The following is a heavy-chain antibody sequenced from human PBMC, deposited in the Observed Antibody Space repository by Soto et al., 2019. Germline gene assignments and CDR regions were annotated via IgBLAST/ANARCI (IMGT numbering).Heavy chain of an antibody. CDR1: GPTFSNYG. Sequence: QVQLVESGGGVVQPGRSLRLSCAASGPTFSNYGMHWVRQPPGKGLEWVAVIGYDGSEKYYADSVKGRFTISRDNSKNTLYLQMNSLRAEDTAVYYCVRDIESCFDIWGQGTMVTVSS. D-gene: IGHD3-16*02. V-gene: IGHV3-33*01. CDR3: VRDIESCFDI. CDR2: IGYDGSEK. J-gene: IGHJ3*02.